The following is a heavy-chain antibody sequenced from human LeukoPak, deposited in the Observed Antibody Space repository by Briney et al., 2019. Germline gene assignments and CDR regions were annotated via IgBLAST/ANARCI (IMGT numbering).Heavy chain of an antibody. V-gene: IGHV3-7*03. D-gene: IGHD3-22*01. CDR1: GFSFSDYW. J-gene: IGHJ2*01. Sequence: GGSLRLSCAASGFSFSDYWMTWVRQAPGKGLEWVANIKQDESEKYYVDSVKGRFTISRDNAKNSLYLQMNSLRAEDTAFYYCTKDRYPASSGYPSPRCFDLWGRGTLVTVSS. CDR2: IKQDESEK. CDR3: TKDRYPASSGYPSPRCFDL.